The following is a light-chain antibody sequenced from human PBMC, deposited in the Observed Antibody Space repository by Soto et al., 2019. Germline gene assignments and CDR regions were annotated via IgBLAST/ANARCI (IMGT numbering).Light chain of an antibody. V-gene: IGLV2-14*03. J-gene: IGLJ1*01. CDR3: SSYTSSNTYV. Sequence: QSVLTQPASVSGSPGQSITISCTGTSSEVGAYNYVSWYQQHPGKAPKLMIYDVSNRPSGVFNRFSGSKSGNTASLTISGLQAEDEADYYCSSYTSSNTYVFGTGTKVTVL. CDR2: DVS. CDR1: SSEVGAYNY.